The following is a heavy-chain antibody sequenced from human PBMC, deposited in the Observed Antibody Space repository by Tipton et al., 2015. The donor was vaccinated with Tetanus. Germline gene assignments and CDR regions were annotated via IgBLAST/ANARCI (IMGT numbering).Heavy chain of an antibody. CDR3: ARDKTRWDVLIGYYPFDF. D-gene: IGHD3-9*01. V-gene: IGHV3-48*03. Sequence: SLRLSCAASGFTFSDYEMNWVRQAPGKGLEWVAYIGGSGRTIFYADSVKGRFTISRDNAKNSLYLQMNSLRAGDTAVYYCARDKTRWDVLIGYYPFDFWGQGTLVPVSS. J-gene: IGHJ4*02. CDR1: GFTFSDYE. CDR2: IGGSGRTI.